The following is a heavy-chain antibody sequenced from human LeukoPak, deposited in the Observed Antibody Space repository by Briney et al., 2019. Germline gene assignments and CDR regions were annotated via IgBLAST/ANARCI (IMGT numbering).Heavy chain of an antibody. CDR3: ARDVLYSGSHRFDS. CDR1: GYTFTGYY. J-gene: IGHJ5*01. Sequence: ASVKVSCKASGYTFTGYYMHWVRQAPGQGLEWMGWINPNSGGTNYAQKFQGRVTMTRDTSISTAYMELSSLRDDDTAVYYCARDVLYSGSHRFDSWGQGTLVTVSS. D-gene: IGHD5-12*01. CDR2: INPNSGGT. V-gene: IGHV1-2*02.